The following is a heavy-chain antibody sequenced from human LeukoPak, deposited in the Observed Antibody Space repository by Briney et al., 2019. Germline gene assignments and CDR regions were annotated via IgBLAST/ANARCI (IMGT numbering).Heavy chain of an antibody. Sequence: PGGSLRLSCAASGFTFSNYGMSWVRQAPGKGLEWVSVIRGSGGGTYYADSVKGRFTISRDNSKNTVYLKMNSLRAEDTAVYYCVKARMPHCGTDCLESWGQGTLVTVSS. CDR1: GFTFSNYG. J-gene: IGHJ4*02. CDR2: IRGSGGGT. D-gene: IGHD2-21*02. V-gene: IGHV3-23*01. CDR3: VKARMPHCGTDCLES.